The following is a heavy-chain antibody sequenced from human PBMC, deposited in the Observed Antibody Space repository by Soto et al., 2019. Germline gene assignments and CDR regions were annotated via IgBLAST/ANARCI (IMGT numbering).Heavy chain of an antibody. CDR2: ISYDGSNK. J-gene: IGHJ6*02. CDR3: AKEAMAVSSDYYYGMDD. V-gene: IGHV3-30*18. Sequence: QVQLVESGGGVVQPGRSLRLSCAASGFTFSSYGMHWVRQAPGKGLEWVAGISYDGSNKYYADSVKGRFTISRDNSKNTLYLQMTSMRAEDTAVYYCAKEAMAVSSDYYYGMDDWGQGTTVTVSS. CDR1: GFTFSSYG. D-gene: IGHD4-4*01.